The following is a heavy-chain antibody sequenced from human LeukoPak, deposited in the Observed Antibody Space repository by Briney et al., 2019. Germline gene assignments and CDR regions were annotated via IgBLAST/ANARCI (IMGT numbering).Heavy chain of an antibody. V-gene: IGHV3-21*01. CDR3: ARDRKRGLDY. CDR2: ISSSSSYV. J-gene: IGHJ4*02. D-gene: IGHD3/OR15-3a*01. Sequence: GGSLRLSCSASGFSFDDYAMHWVRQAPGKGLEWVSSISSSSSYVYYADSVKGRFTISRDNAKNSLYLQMNSLRAEDTAVYYCARDRKRGLDYWGQGTLVTVSS. CDR1: GFSFDDYA.